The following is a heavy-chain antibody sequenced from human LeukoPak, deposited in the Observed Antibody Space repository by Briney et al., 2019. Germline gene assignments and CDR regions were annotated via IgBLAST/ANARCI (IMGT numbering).Heavy chain of an antibody. CDR3: AASMNAFDI. CDR2: ISSSSSTI. J-gene: IGHJ3*02. Sequence: PGGSLRLSCAASGFTSSSYSMNWVRQAPGKGLEWVSYISSSSSTIYYADSVKGRFTISRDNAKNSLYLQTNSLRAEDTAVYYCAASMNAFDIWGQGTMVTVSS. D-gene: IGHD2-8*01. CDR1: GFTSSSYS. V-gene: IGHV3-48*04.